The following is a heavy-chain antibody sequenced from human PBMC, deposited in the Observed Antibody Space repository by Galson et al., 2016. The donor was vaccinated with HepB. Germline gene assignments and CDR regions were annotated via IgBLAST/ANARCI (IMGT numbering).Heavy chain of an antibody. J-gene: IGHJ6*02. CDR1: GGSISSSGYH. V-gene: IGHV4-39*02. Sequence: SETLSLTCTVSGGSISSSGYHWGWIRQPPGKGLEWIGNIYYTGSTYYNPSLESRLSMSVDTSKNQFALTLTSVTAADTAVYYCARDDRWEKGTGLDVWGQGASVTVSS. D-gene: IGHD1-26*01. CDR2: IYYTGST. CDR3: ARDDRWEKGTGLDV.